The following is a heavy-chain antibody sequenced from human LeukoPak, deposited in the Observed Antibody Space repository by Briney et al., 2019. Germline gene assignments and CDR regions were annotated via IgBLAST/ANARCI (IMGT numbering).Heavy chain of an antibody. Sequence: GGSLRLSCAASGFTVSSNYMSWVRQAPGKGLVWVSRIKGDGSSTSYADPVKGRFTISRDNAQNTLYLQMDSLIAEDTAVYYCAKDRTAGYDGLVDYWGQGTLVTVSS. CDR1: GFTVSSNY. D-gene: IGHD5-12*01. CDR3: AKDRTAGYDGLVDY. CDR2: IKGDGSST. J-gene: IGHJ4*02. V-gene: IGHV3-74*01.